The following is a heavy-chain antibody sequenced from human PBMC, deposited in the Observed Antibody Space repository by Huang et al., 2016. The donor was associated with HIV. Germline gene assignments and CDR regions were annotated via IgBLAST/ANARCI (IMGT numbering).Heavy chain of an antibody. D-gene: IGHD1-26*01. V-gene: IGHV5-51*01. CDR2: IHPGDSDP. Sequence: AEVKKPGESLKISCKGSENNFNTYWIVWVRHMPGKGLEWMGIIHPGDSDPRYSPSFRGQVTFSADKSINTAYLQWTYLKASDTAMYYCARWMSSGSYYYFDFWGQGTLVTVSS. CDR1: ENNFNTYW. J-gene: IGHJ4*02. CDR3: ARWMSSGSYYYFDF.